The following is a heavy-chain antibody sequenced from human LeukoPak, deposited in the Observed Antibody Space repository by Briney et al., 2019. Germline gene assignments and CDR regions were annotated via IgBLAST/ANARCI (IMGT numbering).Heavy chain of an antibody. D-gene: IGHD1-26*01. J-gene: IGHJ4*02. V-gene: IGHV4-34*01. CDR3: ARRKSGSYSDY. CDR2: INHSGST. Sequence: SETLSLTCAVYGGSFSGYYWSWIRQPPGKGLEWIGEINHSGSTNYNPSLKSRVTISVDTSKNQFSLKLSSVTAADTAVYYCARRKSGSYSDYWGQGTLVTVSS. CDR1: GGSFSGYY.